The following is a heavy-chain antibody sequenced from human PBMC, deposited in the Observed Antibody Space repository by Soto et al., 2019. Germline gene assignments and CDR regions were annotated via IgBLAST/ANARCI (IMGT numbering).Heavy chain of an antibody. V-gene: IGHV3-23*01. CDR2: ISGSGGST. CDR1: GFTFSSYA. CDR3: ANGLFTVAYYYYYYMDV. D-gene: IGHD2-15*01. Sequence: GGSLRLSCAASGFTFSSYAMSWVRQAPGKGLEWVSAISGSGGSTYYADSVKGRFTISRDNSKNTLYLQMNSLRAEDTAVYYCANGLFTVAYYYYYYMDVWGKGTTVTVSS. J-gene: IGHJ6*03.